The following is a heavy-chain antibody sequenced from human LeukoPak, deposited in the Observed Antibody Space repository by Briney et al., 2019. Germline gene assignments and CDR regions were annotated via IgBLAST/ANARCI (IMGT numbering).Heavy chain of an antibody. J-gene: IGHJ4*02. D-gene: IGHD1-26*01. CDR1: GGSISSYY. CDR3: ARAPGGGTAVADY. V-gene: IGHV4-30-4*01. Sequence: SETLSLTCTVSGGSISSYYWSWIRQPPGKGLEWIGYIYYSGSTYYNPSLKSRVTISVDTSKNQFSLKLSSVTAADTAVYYCARAPGGGTAVADYWGQGTLVTVSS. CDR2: IYYSGST.